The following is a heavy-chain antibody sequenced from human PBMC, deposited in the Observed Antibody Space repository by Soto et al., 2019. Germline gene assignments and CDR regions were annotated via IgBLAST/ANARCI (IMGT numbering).Heavy chain of an antibody. J-gene: IGHJ4*02. CDR1: GYTFTGYY. D-gene: IGHD3-22*01. CDR2: INPNSGGT. Sequence: ASVKVSCKASGYTFTGYYMHWVRQAPGQGLEWMGWINPNSGGTNYAQKFQGWVTMTRDTSISTAYMELSRLRSDDTAVYYCAREEAFGYCYDSSGYFDYWGQGTLVTVSS. V-gene: IGHV1-2*04. CDR3: AREEAFGYCYDSSGYFDY.